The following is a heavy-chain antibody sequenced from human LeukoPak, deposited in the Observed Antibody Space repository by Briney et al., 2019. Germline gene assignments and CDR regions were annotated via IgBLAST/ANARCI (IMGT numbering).Heavy chain of an antibody. Sequence: PGGSLRLSCTDSGFRLSDYSMNWVRQAPGKGLEWVASVSDSSSTGYRDYPDSGKGRFSISSDKSETILYLHMNSLKVQTMSTYYCARGGSKTVQGSYNCFDVWGQGPLVTVSS. D-gene: IGHD1-1*01. CDR1: GFRLSDYS. J-gene: IGHJ5*02. V-gene: IGHV3-21*01. CDR3: ARGGSKTVQGSYNCFDV. CDR2: VSDSSSTGYR.